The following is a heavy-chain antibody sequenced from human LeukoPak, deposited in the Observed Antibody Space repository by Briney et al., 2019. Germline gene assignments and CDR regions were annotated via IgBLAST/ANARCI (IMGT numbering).Heavy chain of an antibody. J-gene: IGHJ5*02. CDR2: ISGSGGTT. CDR3: AKLSTFGDLSRVRFDP. Sequence: GGSLRLSCIASGFVFSRDNMNWVRQAPGKGLEWVSAISGSGGTTYYADSVKGRFTISRDNSKNTLYLQMNSLRAEDTAVYYCAKLSTFGDLSRVRFDPWGQGTLVTVSS. CDR1: GFVFSRDN. V-gene: IGHV3-23*01. D-gene: IGHD3-10*01.